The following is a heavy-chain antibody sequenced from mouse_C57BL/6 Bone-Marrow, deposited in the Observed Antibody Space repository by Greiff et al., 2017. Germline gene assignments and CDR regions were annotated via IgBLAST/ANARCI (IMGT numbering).Heavy chain of an antibody. CDR2: ISSGSSTI. CDR3: ARHGITTVGAVDY. J-gene: IGHJ2*01. V-gene: IGHV5-17*01. Sequence: EVQVVESGGGLVKPGGSLKLSCAASGFTFSDYGMHWVRQAPGKGLEWVAYISSGSSTIYYADTVKGRFTISRDNAKNTLFLQMTSLRSEDTAIYYCARHGITTVGAVDYWGQGTTLTVSS. CDR1: GFTFSDYG. D-gene: IGHD1-1*01.